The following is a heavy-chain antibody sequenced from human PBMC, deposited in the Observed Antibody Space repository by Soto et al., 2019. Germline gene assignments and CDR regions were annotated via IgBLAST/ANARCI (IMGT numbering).Heavy chain of an antibody. CDR2: IIPIFGSP. Sequence: QVQLVQSGAEVKMPGSSVKVSCKASGGAFGSYAISWVRQAPGQGLEWMGGIIPIFGSPNYAQTFQGRVTISADKSTSTAYMELRSLRSEDTAMYYCASPRYMSGWYGGIWGQGTMVTVSS. CDR1: GGAFGSYA. D-gene: IGHD6-19*01. CDR3: ASPRYMSGWYGGI. V-gene: IGHV1-69*14. J-gene: IGHJ3*02.